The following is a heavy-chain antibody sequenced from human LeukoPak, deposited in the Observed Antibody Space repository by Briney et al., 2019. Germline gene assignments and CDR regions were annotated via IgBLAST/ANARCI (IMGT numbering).Heavy chain of an antibody. Sequence: PSETLSLTCTVSGGSISSYYWSWIRQPPGKGLEWIGHIYYSGSTNYNPSLKSRVTISVDTSKNQFSLKLSSVTAADTAVYYCARDLRQWLAPGGYYMDVWGKGTTVTVSS. CDR3: ARDLRQWLAPGGYYMDV. D-gene: IGHD6-19*01. CDR1: GGSISSYY. V-gene: IGHV4-59*01. CDR2: IYYSGST. J-gene: IGHJ6*03.